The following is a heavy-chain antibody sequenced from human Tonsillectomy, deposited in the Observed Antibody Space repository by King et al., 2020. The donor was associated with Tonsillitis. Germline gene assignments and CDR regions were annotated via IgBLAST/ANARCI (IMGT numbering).Heavy chain of an antibody. CDR2: IYYSGST. V-gene: IGHV4-59*08. CDR1: GGSISSYY. CDR3: ARHSLSTLRLYNWFDP. J-gene: IGHJ5*02. Sequence: VQLQESGPGLVKPSETLSLTCTVSGGSISSYYWSWIRQPPGKGLEWSGYIYYSGSTNYNPSLKSRVTISVDTSKNQFSLKLSSVTAADTAVYYCARHSLSTLRLYNWFDPWGQGTLVTVSS. D-gene: IGHD2-2*01.